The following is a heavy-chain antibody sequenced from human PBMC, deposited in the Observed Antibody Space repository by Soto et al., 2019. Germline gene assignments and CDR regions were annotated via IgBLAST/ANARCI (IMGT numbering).Heavy chain of an antibody. V-gene: IGHV1-69*18. Sequence: QVQLMQSGAEVKKPGSSVNVSCKASGGTFRSFGISWVRQAPGQGLEWMGTIIPLFGKTNYAQKFQDRVTITADEATNTAYMELSSLKSEDTALYYCARARLSNGDPNVYFYYGLDVWGQGTTVTVSS. D-gene: IGHD4-17*01. CDR3: ARARLSNGDPNVYFYYGLDV. CDR1: GGTFRSFG. CDR2: IIPLFGKT. J-gene: IGHJ6*02.